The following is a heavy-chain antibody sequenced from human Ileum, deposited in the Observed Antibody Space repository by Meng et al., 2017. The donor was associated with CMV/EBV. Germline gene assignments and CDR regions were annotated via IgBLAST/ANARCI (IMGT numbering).Heavy chain of an antibody. D-gene: IGHD6-13*01. CDR1: GGPVSDSRYY. Sequence: ESLRLSCSVSGGPVSDSRYYWSWIRQAPGRRLEWIGYIYYSGSTNHNPSLKSRVTVSLDKTKNQVSLRLTSVTAADTAVYYCARDDTSTWHRNFDLWGQGMLVTVSS. V-gene: IGHV4-61*01. CDR3: ARDDTSTWHRNFDL. CDR2: IYYSGST. J-gene: IGHJ4*02.